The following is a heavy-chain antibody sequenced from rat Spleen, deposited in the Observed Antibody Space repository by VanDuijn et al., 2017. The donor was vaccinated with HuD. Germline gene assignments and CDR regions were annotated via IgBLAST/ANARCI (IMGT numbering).Heavy chain of an antibody. CDR1: GFTFSDYY. CDR2: ISSDGGRN. V-gene: IGHV5-7*01. J-gene: IGHJ2*01. CDR3: ARRHYGYTDYFDY. Sequence: EVRLVESGGGPVQPGRSLKLSCAASGFTFSDYYMAWVRQAPTKGLEWVATISSDGGRNFYRDAVKGRFTISRDNAKSTLSLQMDSLRSEDTATYYCARRHYGYTDYFDYWGQGVMVTVSS. D-gene: IGHD1-9*01.